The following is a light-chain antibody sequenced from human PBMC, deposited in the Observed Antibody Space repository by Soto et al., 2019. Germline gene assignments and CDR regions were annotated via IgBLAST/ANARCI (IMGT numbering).Light chain of an antibody. CDR1: QGISSY. V-gene: IGKV1-9*01. Sequence: DIQLTQSPSFLSASVGDRVNITCRASQGISSYLVWYQQKPGKAPKLLIYGASTLQSGVPSRFSGSGSGTEFTLTISSLQPEDFATYYCQQLNSYPLTFGGGTKVEIK. CDR3: QQLNSYPLT. J-gene: IGKJ4*01. CDR2: GAS.